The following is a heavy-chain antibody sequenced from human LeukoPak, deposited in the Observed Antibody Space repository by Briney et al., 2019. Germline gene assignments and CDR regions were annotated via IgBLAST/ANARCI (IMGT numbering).Heavy chain of an antibody. J-gene: IGHJ5*02. V-gene: IGHV4-59*08. D-gene: IGHD1-1*01. CDR1: GGSISSYY. Sequence: SETLSLTCTVSGGSISSYYWRWIRQPPGKGLEWIGYIYYSGSTNYNPSLKSRVTISVDTSKNQFSLKLSSVTAADTAVYYCARLKRGTTYWFDPWGQGTLVTVSS. CDR3: ARLKRGTTYWFDP. CDR2: IYYSGST.